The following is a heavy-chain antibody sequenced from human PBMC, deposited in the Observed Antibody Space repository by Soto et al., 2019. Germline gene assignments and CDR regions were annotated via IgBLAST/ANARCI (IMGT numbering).Heavy chain of an antibody. J-gene: IGHJ1*01. Sequence: PGGSLRLSCAASGFTVSSNYMSWVRQAPGKGLEWVSVIYSGGSTYYADSVKGRFTISRDNSKNTLYLQMNSLRAEDTAVYYCARDGLGRSSSWYNVGDKPGAEYFQHWGQGTLVTVSS. CDR2: IYSGGST. V-gene: IGHV3-66*01. CDR1: GFTVSSNY. D-gene: IGHD6-13*01. CDR3: ARDGLGRSSSWYNVGDKPGAEYFQH.